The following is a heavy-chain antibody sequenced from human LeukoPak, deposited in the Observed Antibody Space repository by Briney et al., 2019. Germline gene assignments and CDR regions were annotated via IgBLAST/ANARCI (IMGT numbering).Heavy chain of an antibody. J-gene: IGHJ6*03. CDR3: ARDGNQWAARPYYYYMDV. Sequence: GGSLRLSCAASGFTFSSYWMSWVRQAPGKGLEWVANIKQDGSEKYYVDSVKGRFTISRDNAKNPLYLQMNSLRAEDTAVYYCARDGNQWAARPYYYYMDVWGKGTTVTVSS. D-gene: IGHD6-6*01. CDR1: GFTFSSYW. CDR2: IKQDGSEK. V-gene: IGHV3-7*01.